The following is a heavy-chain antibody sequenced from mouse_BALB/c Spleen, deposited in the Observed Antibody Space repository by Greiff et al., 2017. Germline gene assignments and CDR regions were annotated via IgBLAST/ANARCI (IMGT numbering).Heavy chain of an antibody. Sequence: QVQLKQPGAELVMPGASVKMSCKASGYTFTDYWMHWVKQRPGQGLEWIGAIDTSDSYTSYNQKFKGKATLTVDESSSTAYMQLSSLTSEDSAVYYCARLDDLYYFDYWGQGTTLTVSS. D-gene: IGHD1-1*01. CDR3: ARLDDLYYFDY. J-gene: IGHJ2*01. V-gene: IGHV1-69*01. CDR2: IDTSDSYT. CDR1: GYTFTDYW.